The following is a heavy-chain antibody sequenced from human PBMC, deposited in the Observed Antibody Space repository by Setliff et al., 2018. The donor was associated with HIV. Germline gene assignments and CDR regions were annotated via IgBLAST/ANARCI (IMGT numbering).Heavy chain of an antibody. J-gene: IGHJ4*02. D-gene: IGHD3-10*01. CDR3: GRGVLYGLSEY. V-gene: IGHV1-3*04. CDR1: GYTFTSYS. Sequence: ASVKVSCKASGYTFTSYSMHWVRQAPGQRLEWMGWLRTGTGDTSYSVKFQGRLTITRDTSANTAYMEIMSLRSDDTATYYCGRGVLYGLSEYWGPGSLVTVSS. CDR2: LRTGTGDT.